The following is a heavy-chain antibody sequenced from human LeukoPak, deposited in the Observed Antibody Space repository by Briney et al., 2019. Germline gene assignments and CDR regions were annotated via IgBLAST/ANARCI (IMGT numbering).Heavy chain of an antibody. Sequence: GGSLRLSCAASGFTVTGTHMSWVRQAPGKGLEWVSAIYTGGTTYYSDSVEGRFTISRDGSKNILSLQMDSLRVEDTAVYYCARDQATSGGGLDSWGQGTLVTVSS. CDR2: IYTGGTT. V-gene: IGHV3-53*01. CDR3: ARDQATSGGGLDS. D-gene: IGHD3-16*01. CDR1: GFTVTGTH. J-gene: IGHJ4*02.